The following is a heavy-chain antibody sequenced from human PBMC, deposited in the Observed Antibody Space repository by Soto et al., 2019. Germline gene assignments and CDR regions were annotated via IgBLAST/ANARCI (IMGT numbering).Heavy chain of an antibody. V-gene: IGHV4-39*01. J-gene: IGHJ6*02. CDR2: MFYSGLT. D-gene: IGHD2-15*01. CDR3: APLSVSLSGPYGIHV. CDR1: GYSVTSSDYY. Sequence: SETLSLTCSVSGYSVTSSDYYWAWIRQPPGKGLEWIGSMFYSGLTYYNPSLKSRVTPSVDTSKNQFSVRLNSVTAADTAVYYCAPLSVSLSGPYGIHVWGQGTTVTVSS.